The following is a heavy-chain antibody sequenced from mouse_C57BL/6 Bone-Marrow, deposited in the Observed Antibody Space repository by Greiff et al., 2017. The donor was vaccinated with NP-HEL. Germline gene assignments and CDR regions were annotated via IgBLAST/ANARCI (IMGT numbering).Heavy chain of an antibody. D-gene: IGHD1-1*01. CDR2: INPSNGGT. CDR3: ARWGSSYGYFDV. J-gene: IGHJ1*03. Sequence: QVQLQQPGTELVKPGASVKLSCKASGYTFTSYWMHWVKQRPGQGLEWIGNINPSNGGTNYNEKFKSKAALTVDKSSSTAYMQLSSLTSEDSAVYYCARWGSSYGYFDVWGTGTTVTVSS. CDR1: GYTFTSYW. V-gene: IGHV1-53*01.